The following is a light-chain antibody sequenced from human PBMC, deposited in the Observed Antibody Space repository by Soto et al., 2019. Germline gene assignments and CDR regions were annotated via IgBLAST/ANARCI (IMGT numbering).Light chain of an antibody. Sequence: DIVVTQSPLSLPVTPGEPASISCSSSHSLLHSNGYNYLDWYLQKPGQSPQLLIYLGSNRASGVPDRFSGSGSGTDFTLKISRVEAEDVGVYYCMQALQTSITFGQGTRLEIK. CDR2: LGS. CDR1: HSLLHSNGYNY. CDR3: MQALQTSIT. V-gene: IGKV2-28*01. J-gene: IGKJ5*01.